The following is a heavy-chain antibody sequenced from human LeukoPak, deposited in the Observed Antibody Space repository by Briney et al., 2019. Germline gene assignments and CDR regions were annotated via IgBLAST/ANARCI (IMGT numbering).Heavy chain of an antibody. V-gene: IGHV3-23*01. CDR2: VSVSGDST. D-gene: IGHD5-18*01. CDR1: GFTYSSYA. Sequence: GGSLRFSCAASGFTYSSYAMSWVRQAPGKGLEWVSGVSVSGDSTYYADSVKGRFTISRDNSKNTLYLQMNSLRAEDTAIYYCAKGGVTAMAPDYWGQGTLVTVSS. CDR3: AKGGVTAMAPDY. J-gene: IGHJ4*02.